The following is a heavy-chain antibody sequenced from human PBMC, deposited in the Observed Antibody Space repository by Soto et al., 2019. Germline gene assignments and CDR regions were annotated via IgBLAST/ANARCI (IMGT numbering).Heavy chain of an antibody. CDR2: LNIAGTI. V-gene: IGHV4-4*07. Sequence: KASETLSLTCSVSGASISSFNWNWVRQPAGKGPEWVGRLNIAGTINYNPSLKSRITMSMDTSKNQIPLHLRSVTAADTAIYYCARDRGEYTSSWFWYFSHWGHGTLVTVSS. J-gene: IGHJ2*01. CDR3: ARDRGEYTSSWFWYFSH. CDR1: GASISSFN. D-gene: IGHD6-13*01.